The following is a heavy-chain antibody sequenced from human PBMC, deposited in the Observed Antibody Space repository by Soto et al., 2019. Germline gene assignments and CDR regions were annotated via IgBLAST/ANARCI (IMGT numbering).Heavy chain of an antibody. CDR2: ISGSAGST. CDR3: AKAGGAAGTVDYFDY. V-gene: IGHV3-23*01. J-gene: IGHJ4*02. Sequence: GSLRLSRAASGFTFNNYAINWVRQSPGRGLECVSVISGSAGSTYYAYSVKGRFTITRDNSKNTLYLQMRILRAEDTAVYSCAKAGGAAGTVDYFDYWGQGTLVTVSS. CDR1: GFTFNNYA. D-gene: IGHD6-13*01.